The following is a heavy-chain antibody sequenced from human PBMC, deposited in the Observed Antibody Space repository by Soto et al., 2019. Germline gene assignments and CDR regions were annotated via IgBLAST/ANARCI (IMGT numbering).Heavy chain of an antibody. V-gene: IGHV4-39*01. Sequence: QLQLQESGPGLVKPSETLSLTCTVSGGSISSSSYYWGWIRQPSGKGLEWIGSIYYSGSTYYNPSRKSRVTISVDTSKNQFSLKLSSVTAADTAVYYCARHIVGCGGDCPPEGWGQGTLVTVSS. CDR2: IYYSGST. J-gene: IGHJ4*02. CDR1: GGSISSSSYY. D-gene: IGHD2-21*02. CDR3: ARHIVGCGGDCPPEG.